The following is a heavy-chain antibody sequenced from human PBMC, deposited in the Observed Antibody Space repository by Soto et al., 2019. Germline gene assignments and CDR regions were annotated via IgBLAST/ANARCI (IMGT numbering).Heavy chain of an antibody. V-gene: IGHV4-31*09. CDR2: IFYSGST. CDR3: ATLPPRIVVMTTEIPS. CDR1: GGSISSGGYY. D-gene: IGHD2-21*02. J-gene: IGHJ5*02. Sequence: SETLSLTCTVSGGSISSGGYYWSWIRQHPGKGLEWIGYIFYSGSTYYNPSLKSRVTISVDKSKNQFSLKLSAVTAADTAVYYCATLPPRIVVMTTEIPSWGQGTLVTVSS.